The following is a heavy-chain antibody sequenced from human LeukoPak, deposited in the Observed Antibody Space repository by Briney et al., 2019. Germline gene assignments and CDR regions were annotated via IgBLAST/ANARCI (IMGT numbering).Heavy chain of an antibody. CDR1: GYTLTELS. D-gene: IGHD3-3*01. V-gene: IGHV1-24*01. Sequence: ASVKVSCKVSGYTLTELSMHWVRQAPGKGLEWMGGFDPEDGETIYAQKFQGRVTMTEDTSTDTAYMELSSLTSEDTAVYYCARGDHVRIYAESAFDIWGQGTMVTVSS. J-gene: IGHJ3*02. CDR2: FDPEDGET. CDR3: ARGDHVRIYAESAFDI.